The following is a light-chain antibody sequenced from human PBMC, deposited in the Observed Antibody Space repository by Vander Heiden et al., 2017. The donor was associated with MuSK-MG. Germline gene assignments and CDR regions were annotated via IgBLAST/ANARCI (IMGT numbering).Light chain of an antibody. CDR2: GAY. Sequence: EIVLTQSPGTLPLSPGERATLSCRASQSVSSSYLAWYQQKPGQAPWILIYGAYSRETGIQEFTLTSSGREPEDFAVYYWQPDCSSETFGQGTKVEIK. CDR3: QPDCSSET. J-gene: IGKJ1*01. V-gene: IGKV3-20*01. CDR1: QSVSSSY.